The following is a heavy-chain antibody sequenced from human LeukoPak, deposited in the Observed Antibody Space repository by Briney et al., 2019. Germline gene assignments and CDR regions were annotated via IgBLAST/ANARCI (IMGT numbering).Heavy chain of an antibody. J-gene: IGHJ6*03. D-gene: IGHD6-13*01. CDR3: ARRNSGYSSSWYSPLYYYYYMDV. V-gene: IGHV1-8*03. CDR1: GYTFTDYY. CDR2: MNPNSGNT. Sequence: ASVKVSCKASGYTFTDYYMHWVRQATGQGLEWMGWMNPNSGNTGYAQKFQGRVTITRNTSISTAYMELSSLRSEDTAVYYCARRNSGYSSSWYSPLYYYYYMDVWGKGTTVTVSS.